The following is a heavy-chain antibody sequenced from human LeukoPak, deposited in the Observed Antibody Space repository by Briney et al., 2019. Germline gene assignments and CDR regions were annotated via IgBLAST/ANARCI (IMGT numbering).Heavy chain of an antibody. V-gene: IGHV1-18*01. CDR2: ISAYNGNT. Sequence: ASVKVSCKASGYTFTSYGISWVRQAPGQGLEWMGWISAYNGNTNYAQKLQGRVTMTTDSSTSTAYMELRSLRSDDTAVYYCARLLRSGYPIYYFDYWGQGTLVTVSS. CDR1: GYTFTSYG. CDR3: ARLLRSGYPIYYFDY. D-gene: IGHD3-22*01. J-gene: IGHJ4*02.